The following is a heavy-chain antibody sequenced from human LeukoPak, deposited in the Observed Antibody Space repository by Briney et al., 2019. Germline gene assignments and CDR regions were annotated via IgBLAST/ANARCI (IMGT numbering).Heavy chain of an antibody. CDR1: GFTFNNYA. J-gene: IGHJ4*02. Sequence: GGSLRLSCAGTGFTFNNYAMHWVRQAPGKGLEWVAVISYDGSNKYYADSVKGRFTISRDNSKNTLYLQMNSLRAEDTAVYYCARGSYSSGWYDVDYWGQGTLVTVSS. V-gene: IGHV3-30*04. CDR3: ARGSYSSGWYDVDY. D-gene: IGHD6-19*01. CDR2: ISYDGSNK.